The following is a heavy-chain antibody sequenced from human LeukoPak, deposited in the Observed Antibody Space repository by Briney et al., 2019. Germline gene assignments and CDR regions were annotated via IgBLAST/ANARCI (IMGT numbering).Heavy chain of an antibody. CDR2: ISGSGGST. D-gene: IGHD6-19*01. CDR3: AKDSHSSGWSRPFDY. J-gene: IGHJ4*02. V-gene: IGHV3-23*01. CDR1: GFTFSSYA. Sequence: GGPLRLSCAASGFTFSSYAMSWVRQAPGKGLEWVSAISGSGGSTYYADSVKGRFTISRDNSKNTLYLQMNSLRAEDTAVYYCAKDSHSSGWSRPFDYWGQGTLVTVSS.